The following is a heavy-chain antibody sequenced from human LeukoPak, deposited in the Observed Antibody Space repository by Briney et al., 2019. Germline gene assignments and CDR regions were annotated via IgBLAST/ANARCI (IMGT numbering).Heavy chain of an antibody. Sequence: GGSLRLSCAASGFTFSSYWMSWVRQAPGKGLEWVANIKQDGSEKYYVDSVKGRFTISRDNAKNSLYLQMNSLRAEDTAVYYCARDSSGYSSSWYRDYLDYWGQGTLVTVSS. CDR2: IKQDGSEK. J-gene: IGHJ4*02. CDR3: ARDSSGYSSSWYRDYLDY. V-gene: IGHV3-7*01. D-gene: IGHD6-13*01. CDR1: GFTFSSYW.